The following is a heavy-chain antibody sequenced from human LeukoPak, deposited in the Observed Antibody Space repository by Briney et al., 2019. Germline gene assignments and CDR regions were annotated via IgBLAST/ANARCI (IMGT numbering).Heavy chain of an antibody. CDR3: ARALIVVGSYFDY. D-gene: IGHD2-15*01. CDR1: GFTFSNYW. V-gene: IGHV3-7*01. CDR2: IKPDGSET. Sequence: GGPLRLFCAASGFTFSNYWMSWVRQAPGKGLEWVANIKPDGSETYYVDSVKGRFTISRDNAKSSLYLQMNSLGAEDTAVYSCARALIVVGSYFDYWGQGTLVTVSS. J-gene: IGHJ4*02.